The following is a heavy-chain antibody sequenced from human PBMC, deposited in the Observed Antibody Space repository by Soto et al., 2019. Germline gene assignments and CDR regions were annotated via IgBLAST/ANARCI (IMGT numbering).Heavy chain of an antibody. Sequence: GSLRVACSAPGFTFSSYAMSWVRQAAGKGLEWVSAISGSGGSTYYADSVKGRFTISRDNSKNTLYLQMNSLRAEDTAVYYCAKAEGYCSGGSCYKISNDAFDIWGQGTMVTVSS. CDR1: GFTFSSYA. CDR2: ISGSGGST. V-gene: IGHV3-23*01. CDR3: AKAEGYCSGGSCYKISNDAFDI. J-gene: IGHJ3*02. D-gene: IGHD2-15*01.